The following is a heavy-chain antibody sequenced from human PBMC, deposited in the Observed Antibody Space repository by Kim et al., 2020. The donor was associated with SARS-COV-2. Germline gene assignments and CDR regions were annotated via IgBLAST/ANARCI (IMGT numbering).Heavy chain of an antibody. CDR3: AKDGYSSGWYVGVYYYGMDV. D-gene: IGHD6-19*01. J-gene: IGHJ6*02. Sequence: RFTISRDNSKNTLYLQMNSLRAEDTAVYYCAKDGYSSGWYVGVYYYGMDVWGQGTTVTVSS. V-gene: IGHV3-30*02.